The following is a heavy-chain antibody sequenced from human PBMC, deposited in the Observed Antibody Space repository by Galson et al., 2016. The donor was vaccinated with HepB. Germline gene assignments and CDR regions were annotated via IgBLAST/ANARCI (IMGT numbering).Heavy chain of an antibody. CDR3: ARSYYGSGSYSVDYFDF. J-gene: IGHJ4*02. CDR2: IYPGDSNI. Sequence: QSGAEVKKPGESLKISCKGSGYSFTNYWICWVRQMPGKGLEWMGIIYPGDSNIRYSPSFQGQATISADKSINTAYLQWSSLRASDTAMYFCARSYYGSGSYSVDYFDFWGQGTLVTVSS. D-gene: IGHD3-10*01. CDR1: GYSFTNYW. V-gene: IGHV5-51*01.